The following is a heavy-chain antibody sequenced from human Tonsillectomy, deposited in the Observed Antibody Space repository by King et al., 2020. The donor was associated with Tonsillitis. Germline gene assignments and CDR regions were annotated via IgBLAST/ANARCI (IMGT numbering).Heavy chain of an antibody. CDR2: INPNGGST. CDR1: GYTFTSHY. V-gene: IGHV1-46*01. CDR3: ARAMIRGQGVFDY. J-gene: IGHJ4*02. D-gene: IGHD3-10*01. Sequence: QLVQSGAEVKKPGASVRVSCEASGYTFTSHYMHWVRQAPGQGLEWMGIINPNGGSTTYGQKIQDRLTVTSDTSTSTVYMELSSLRSEDTAVYYCARAMIRGQGVFDYWGQGTLVTVSS.